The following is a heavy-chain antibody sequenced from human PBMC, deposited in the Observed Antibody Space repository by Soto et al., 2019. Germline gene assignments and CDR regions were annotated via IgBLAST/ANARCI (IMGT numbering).Heavy chain of an antibody. D-gene: IGHD3-10*01. CDR2: IYYSGST. Sequence: SETLSLTCAVSGDSINSSHWWNWVRQPPGKGLEWIGSIYYSGSTYNNPSLRSRVSMSVDTSKNQFSLKLSSVTAADTAVYYCARHSITMVRAVTSFDPWGQGTLVTVSS. CDR3: ARHSITMVRAVTSFDP. CDR1: GDSINSSHW. V-gene: IGHV4-39*01. J-gene: IGHJ5*02.